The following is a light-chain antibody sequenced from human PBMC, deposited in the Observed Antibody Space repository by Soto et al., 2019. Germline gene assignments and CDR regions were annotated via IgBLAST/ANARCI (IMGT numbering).Light chain of an antibody. CDR3: QQYNSYWT. CDR2: DAS. J-gene: IGKJ1*01. Sequence: DIPMTQAPSTLAASVGEMVTITCRASQSISSWLAWYQQKPGKAPKLLIYDASSLESGVPSRFSGSGSGTEFTLTISSLQPDDFATYYCQQYNSYWTFGQGTKVDIK. CDR1: QSISSW. V-gene: IGKV1-5*01.